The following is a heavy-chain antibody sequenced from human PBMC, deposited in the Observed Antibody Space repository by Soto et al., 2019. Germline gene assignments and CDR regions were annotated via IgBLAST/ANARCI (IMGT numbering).Heavy chain of an antibody. CDR1: GFTFTSYA. D-gene: IGHD3-10*01. V-gene: IGHV3-23*01. Sequence: EVRLLESGGGLVQPGGSLRLSCAASGFTFTSYAMSWVRQAPGKGLEWVSAISGSGGSTYYADSVKGRFTISRDNSKNTLYLQMNSLRAEDTAVYYCANLPYGSGSYYPVGMDVWGQGTTVTVSS. CDR3: ANLPYGSGSYYPVGMDV. J-gene: IGHJ6*02. CDR2: ISGSGGST.